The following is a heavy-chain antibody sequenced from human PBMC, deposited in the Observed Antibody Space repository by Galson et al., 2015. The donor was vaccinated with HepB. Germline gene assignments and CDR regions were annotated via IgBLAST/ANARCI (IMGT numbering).Heavy chain of an antibody. CDR3: ARYYYGSGFFDY. CDR2: INAGNGNT. Sequence: SVKVSCKASGYTFTSYAMHWVRQAPGQRLEWMGWINAGNGNTKYSQKFQGRVTITRDTSASTAYMELSSLRSEDTAVYYCARYYYGSGFFDYWGQGTLVTVSS. D-gene: IGHD3-10*01. V-gene: IGHV1-3*01. J-gene: IGHJ4*02. CDR1: GYTFTSYA.